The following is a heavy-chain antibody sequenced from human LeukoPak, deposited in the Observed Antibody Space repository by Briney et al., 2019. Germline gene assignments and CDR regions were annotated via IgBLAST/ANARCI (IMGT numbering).Heavy chain of an antibody. D-gene: IGHD1-26*01. CDR3: ARTYSGSYLWSYFDY. Sequence: GGSLRLSCAASGFTFSSYSMNWVRQAPGKGLELVSSISSSSYIYYADSVKGRFTISRDNAKNSLYLQMNSLRAEDTAVYYCARTYSGSYLWSYFDYWGQGTLVTVSS. CDR2: ISSSSYI. CDR1: GFTFSSYS. J-gene: IGHJ4*02. V-gene: IGHV3-21*01.